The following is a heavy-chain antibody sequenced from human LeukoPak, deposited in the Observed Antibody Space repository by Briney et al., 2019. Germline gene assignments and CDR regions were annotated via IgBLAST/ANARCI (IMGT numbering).Heavy chain of an antibody. CDR3: AKDGGSGWYLSGYFDY. D-gene: IGHD6-19*01. J-gene: IGHJ4*02. CDR2: INTDGSST. V-gene: IGHV3-74*01. Sequence: PGGSLRLSCAASGFTFSSYWMHWVRQAPGKGLVWVSRINTDGSSTSYADSVKGRFTISRDNAKNSLYLQMNSLRAEDTALYYCAKDGGSGWYLSGYFDYWGQGTLVTVSS. CDR1: GFTFSSYW.